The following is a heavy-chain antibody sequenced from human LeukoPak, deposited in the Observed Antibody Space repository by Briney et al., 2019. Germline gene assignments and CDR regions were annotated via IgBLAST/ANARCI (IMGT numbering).Heavy chain of an antibody. J-gene: IGHJ4*02. CDR3: ARWGYSTASAIILDY. D-gene: IGHD6-6*01. CDR2: IYSSGST. Sequence: SETLSLTCTVSGGSIRSYYWSWIRQPPGKGLEWIGYIYSSGSTNYSPSLKSRVTISVDTSKNQFSLKLSSVTAADTAVYYCARWGYSTASAIILDYWGQGVLVTVSS. V-gene: IGHV4-59*01. CDR1: GGSIRSYY.